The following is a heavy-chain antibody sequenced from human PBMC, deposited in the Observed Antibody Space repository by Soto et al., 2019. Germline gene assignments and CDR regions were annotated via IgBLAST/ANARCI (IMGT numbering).Heavy chain of an antibody. CDR1: GGSFSGYY. CDR3: ARDKITGHFDY. D-gene: IGHD2-8*02. Sequence: QVQLQQWGAGLLKPSETLSLTCAVYGGSFSGYYWTWIRQPPGTGLEWIGEINHSGSTNYNPSLKRRVTLSVDTSKNQFSLKLTSVTAADAAVYYCARDKITGHFDYWGQGTLVTVSS. CDR2: INHSGST. V-gene: IGHV4-34*01. J-gene: IGHJ4*02.